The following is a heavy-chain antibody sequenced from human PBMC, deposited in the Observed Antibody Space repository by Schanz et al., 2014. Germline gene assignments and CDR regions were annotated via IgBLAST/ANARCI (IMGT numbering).Heavy chain of an antibody. CDR1: GFIFSNYG. CDR2: ICSSGNTI. CDR3: ARDGDRLYHNYYMDV. D-gene: IGHD4-17*01. V-gene: IGHV3-48*04. Sequence: VQLVESGGGVVQPGGSLRLSCAASGFIFSNYGMHWVRQAPGKGLEWVSYICSSGNTIYYADSVKGRFTISRDNAKNSLYLQMNSLRAEDTAVYYCARDGDRLYHNYYMDVWGKGTTVTVSS. J-gene: IGHJ6*03.